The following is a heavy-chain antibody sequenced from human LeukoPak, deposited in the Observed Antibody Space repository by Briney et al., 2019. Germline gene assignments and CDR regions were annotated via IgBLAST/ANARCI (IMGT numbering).Heavy chain of an antibody. CDR3: ARLFGGGTTFDY. J-gene: IGHJ4*02. CDR1: GFSFNTYW. CDR2: IWPDGSDK. Sequence: GGSLRLSCAASGFSFNTYWMSWVRQGPGKGLEWVATIWPDGSDKKYVDSVRDRFTISGDNAKNLLYLQMNSLSAEDTAVFFCARLFGGGTTFDYWGQGTLVTVSS. V-gene: IGHV3-7*01. D-gene: IGHD4-17*01.